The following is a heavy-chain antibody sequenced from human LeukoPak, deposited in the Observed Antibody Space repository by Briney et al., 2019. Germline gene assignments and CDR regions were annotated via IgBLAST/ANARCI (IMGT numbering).Heavy chain of an antibody. V-gene: IGHV4-39*01. CDR1: GGSISSSSYY. J-gene: IGHJ4*02. CDR3: ARTLVVVPAAPTDY. Sequence: SETLSLTCTVSGGSISSSSYYWGWIRQPPGKGLEWIGSIYYSGSTYYNPFLKSRVTISVDTSKNQFSLKLSSVTAADTAVYYCARTLVVVPAAPTDYWGQGTLVTVSS. D-gene: IGHD2-2*01. CDR2: IYYSGST.